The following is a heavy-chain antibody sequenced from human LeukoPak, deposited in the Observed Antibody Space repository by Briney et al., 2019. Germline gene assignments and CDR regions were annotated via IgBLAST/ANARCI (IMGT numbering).Heavy chain of an antibody. D-gene: IGHD3-22*01. CDR3: ARGCDSSGYYEGFDY. CDR2: ISAYNGNT. Sequence: GASVKVSCKASGYTFTSYGISWVRQAPGQGLEWMGWISAYNGNTNYAQKLQGRVTMTTDTSTSTAYMELRSLRSDDTAVYYCARGCDSSGYYEGFDYWGQGTLVTVSS. V-gene: IGHV1-18*01. J-gene: IGHJ4*02. CDR1: GYTFTSYG.